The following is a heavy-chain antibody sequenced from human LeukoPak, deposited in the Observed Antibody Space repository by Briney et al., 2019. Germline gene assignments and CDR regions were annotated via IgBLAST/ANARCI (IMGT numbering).Heavy chain of an antibody. CDR3: TTNAAVGTWEVFDY. CDR2: LSGSGYST. V-gene: IGHV3-23*01. J-gene: IGHJ4*02. CDR1: GFTFSSYA. Sequence: GGSLRLSCTASGFTFSSYAMNWVRQAPGKGLEWVSGLSGSGYSTYYADSVKGRFSISRDNSKNTLYLQMNSLKTEDTAVYYCTTNAAVGTWEVFDYWGQGTLVTVSS. D-gene: IGHD6-13*01.